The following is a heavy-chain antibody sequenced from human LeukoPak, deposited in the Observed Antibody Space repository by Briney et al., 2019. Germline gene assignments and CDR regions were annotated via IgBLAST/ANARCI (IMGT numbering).Heavy chain of an antibody. CDR3: AKGTAMAHFDY. V-gene: IGHV3-48*01. Sequence: TGGSLRLSCAASGFTFSNYAMNWVRQAPGKGLEWISYIRSSPSTIYYADSVKGRFTISRDNSKNTLYLQMNSLRAEDTAAYYCAKGTAMAHFDYWGQGTLVTVSS. CDR1: GFTFSNYA. D-gene: IGHD5-18*01. CDR2: IRSSPSTI. J-gene: IGHJ4*02.